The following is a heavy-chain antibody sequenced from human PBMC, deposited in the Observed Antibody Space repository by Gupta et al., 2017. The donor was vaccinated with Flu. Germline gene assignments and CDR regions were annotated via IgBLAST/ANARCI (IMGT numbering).Heavy chain of an antibody. CDR1: GFTFSSNW. CDR3: ARELPFDY. Sequence: ASGFTFSSNWMHWVRQGPGRGLVWVARISGDGRTTTYADSVKGRFTIPRDNAKNTVFLQMNSLRAEDTAVYYCARELPFDYWGQGTLVAVSS. V-gene: IGHV3-74*01. J-gene: IGHJ4*02. CDR2: ISGDGRTT.